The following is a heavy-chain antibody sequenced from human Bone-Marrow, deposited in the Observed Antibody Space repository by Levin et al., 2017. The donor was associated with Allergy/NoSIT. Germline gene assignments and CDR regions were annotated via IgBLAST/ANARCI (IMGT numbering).Heavy chain of an antibody. J-gene: IGHJ4*02. D-gene: IGHD3-16*01. CDR2: ISYDGSNK. V-gene: IGHV3-30*18. Sequence: GGSLRLSCAASGFTFSSYGMHWVRQAPGKGLEWVAVISYDGSNKYYADSVKGRFTISRDNSKNTLYLQMNSLRAEDTAVYYCAKDRSTYYDYIWGSFFPGDWGQGTLVTVSS. CDR3: AKDRSTYYDYIWGSFFPGD. CDR1: GFTFSSYG.